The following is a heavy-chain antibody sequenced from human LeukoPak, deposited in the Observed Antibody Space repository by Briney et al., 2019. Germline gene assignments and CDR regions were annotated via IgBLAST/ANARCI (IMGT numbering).Heavy chain of an antibody. D-gene: IGHD3-22*01. V-gene: IGHV3-23*01. Sequence: PGGSLRLSCAASGFTFSSYAMSWVRQAPGKGLEWVSAISGSGGSTYYADSVKGRFTISRDNFKNTLYLQMNSLRAEDTAVYYCAKFPPSHYYDSSGYYYGWGQGTLVTVSS. CDR2: ISGSGGST. CDR1: GFTFSSYA. CDR3: AKFPPSHYYDSSGYYYG. J-gene: IGHJ4*02.